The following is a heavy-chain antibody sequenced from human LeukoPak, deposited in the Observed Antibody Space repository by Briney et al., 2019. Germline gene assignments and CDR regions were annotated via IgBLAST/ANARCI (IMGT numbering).Heavy chain of an antibody. V-gene: IGHV4-59*01. CDR3: AGSSGWYRGPFDY. D-gene: IGHD6-19*01. CDR1: GGSISSYY. CDR2: IYYSGST. J-gene: IGHJ4*02. Sequence: SETLSLTCTVSGGSISSYYWSWIRQPPGKGLEWIGYIYYSGSTNYNPSLKSRVTISGDTSKNQFSLKLGSVAAAETAVYYCAGSSGWYRGPFDYGGQGTLVTVPP.